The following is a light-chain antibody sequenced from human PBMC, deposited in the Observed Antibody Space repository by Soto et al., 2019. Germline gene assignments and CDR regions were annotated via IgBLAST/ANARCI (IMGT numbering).Light chain of an antibody. CDR2: GAS. Sequence: EIGLTQSPGTLSLTPGERATLSCRASQSVSSTYLAWYQQKPGQAPRLLIYGASSRATGIPDRFSGSGSGTDFTLTISRLEPEDFAVYYCQHYGSSRWMFGQGTRVDI. CDR1: QSVSSTY. V-gene: IGKV3-20*01. CDR3: QHYGSSRWM. J-gene: IGKJ1*01.